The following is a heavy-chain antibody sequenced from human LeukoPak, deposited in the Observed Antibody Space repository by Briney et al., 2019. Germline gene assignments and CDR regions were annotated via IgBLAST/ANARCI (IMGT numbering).Heavy chain of an antibody. CDR1: GGSISTYY. D-gene: IGHD6-6*01. J-gene: IGHJ4*02. CDR3: ARAGTNGIAARRDFDY. CDR2: IYYSGST. Sequence: RASETLSLTCTVSGGSISTYYWSWIRQPPGKGLGWIGYIYYSGSTNYNPSLKSRVTISVDTSKNQFSLKLSSVTAADTAVYYCARAGTNGIAARRDFDYWGQGTLVTVSS. V-gene: IGHV4-59*01.